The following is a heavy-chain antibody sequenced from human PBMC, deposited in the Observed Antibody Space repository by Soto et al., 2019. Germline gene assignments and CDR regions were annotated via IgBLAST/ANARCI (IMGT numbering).Heavy chain of an antibody. CDR1: GFTFSSYA. CDR2: ISGSGGST. CDR3: ASQGRYDFWSGYYTFDYYYYYMDV. D-gene: IGHD3-3*01. V-gene: IGHV3-23*01. J-gene: IGHJ6*03. Sequence: EVQLLESGGGLVQPGGSLRLSCAASGFTFSSYAMSWVRQAPGKGLEWFSAISGSGGSTYYADSVKGRFTSSRDNSKNTLYLQMNSLRAEDTAVYYCASQGRYDFWSGYYTFDYYYYYMDVWGKGTTVTVSS.